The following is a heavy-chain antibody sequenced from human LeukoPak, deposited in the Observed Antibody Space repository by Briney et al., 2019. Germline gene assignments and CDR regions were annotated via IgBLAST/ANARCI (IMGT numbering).Heavy chain of an antibody. J-gene: IGHJ4*02. D-gene: IGHD3-22*01. CDR3: ARDRGYFDSSNYYHPGYFDY. V-gene: IGHV3-30-3*01. Sequence: PGGSLRLSCAASGFIFSNFAIHWVRRAPGKGLEWVAIISYDGGNKYYADSVKGRFTISRDNSESTLYLQMNSLRAEDTAVYYCARDRGYFDSSNYYHPGYFDYWGRGALVTVSS. CDR2: ISYDGGNK. CDR1: GFIFSNFA.